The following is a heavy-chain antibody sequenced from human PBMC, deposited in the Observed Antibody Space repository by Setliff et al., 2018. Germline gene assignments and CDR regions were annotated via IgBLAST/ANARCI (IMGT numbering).Heavy chain of an antibody. D-gene: IGHD3-9*01. Sequence: SETLSLTCAVSGLSISGEYYWGWIRQPPGGGPEWIGIIYHDGRAYYSTSLKSRVNLSLDMSKTQFSLHLNSVTAADTAVYYCARGYYDILTGYYIGYWGQGTLVTVSS. V-gene: IGHV4-38-2*01. J-gene: IGHJ4*02. CDR1: GLSISGEYY. CDR2: IYHDGRA. CDR3: ARGYYDILTGYYIGY.